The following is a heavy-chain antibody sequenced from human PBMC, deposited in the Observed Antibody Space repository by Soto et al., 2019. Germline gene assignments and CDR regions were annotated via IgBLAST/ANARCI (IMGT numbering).Heavy chain of an antibody. CDR1: GFTFSDFA. J-gene: IGHJ4*02. CDR2: IYGGGNGP. Sequence: EVQVLESGGGLVQPGGSLRLSCAATGFTFSDFAMSWVRQAPGKGLEWVSRIYGGGNGPHYADSVKGRVTISRDNSKNTLYLPMTSLRAEDTAVYYCAKMEGMDPWAYSFDYWCPGTLVTVSS. V-gene: IGHV3-23*01. CDR3: AKMEGMDPWAYSFDY. D-gene: IGHD2-2*03.